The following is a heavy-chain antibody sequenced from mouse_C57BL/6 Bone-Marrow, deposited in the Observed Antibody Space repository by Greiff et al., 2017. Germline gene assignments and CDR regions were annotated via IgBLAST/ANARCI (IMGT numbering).Heavy chain of an antibody. CDR2: INPGSGGT. CDR1: GYAFTNYL. D-gene: IGHD3-3*01. V-gene: IGHV1-54*01. CDR3: AREGPHYFDY. J-gene: IGHJ2*01. Sequence: QVQLQQSGAELVRPGTSVKVSCKASGYAFTNYLIEWVKQRPGQGLEWIGVINPGSGGTNYNEKFKGKATLTADKSSSTAYMQLRSLTSEDSAVYFCAREGPHYFDYWGQGTTLTVSS.